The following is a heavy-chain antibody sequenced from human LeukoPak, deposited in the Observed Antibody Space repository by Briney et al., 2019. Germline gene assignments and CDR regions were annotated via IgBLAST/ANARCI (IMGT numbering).Heavy chain of an antibody. J-gene: IGHJ4*02. CDR1: GGSISSSSYY. Sequence: SETLSLTCTVSGGSISSSSYYWGWIRQPPGKGLEWIGSIYYSGSTYYNPSLKSRVTISVDTSKNQFSLKLSSVAAADTAVYYCARDRKGWGYYEDWGQGTLVTVSS. CDR3: ARDRKGWGYYED. V-gene: IGHV4-39*07. D-gene: IGHD6-19*01. CDR2: IYYSGST.